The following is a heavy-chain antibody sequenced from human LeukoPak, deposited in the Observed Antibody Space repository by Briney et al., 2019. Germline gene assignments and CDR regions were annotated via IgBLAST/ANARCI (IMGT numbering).Heavy chain of an antibody. J-gene: IGHJ4*02. Sequence: GGSLRLSCAASGFTFTSYGMHWVRQAPGKGLEWVAVMWYDGSKQYYADSVKGRFTISRVTSKNTLYLEMNSLRAEDTAVYYCARARGDYYDSSGYYSAFDYWGQGTLVTVSS. CDR2: MWYDGSKQ. CDR3: ARARGDYYDSSGYYSAFDY. V-gene: IGHV3-33*01. CDR1: GFTFTSYG. D-gene: IGHD3-22*01.